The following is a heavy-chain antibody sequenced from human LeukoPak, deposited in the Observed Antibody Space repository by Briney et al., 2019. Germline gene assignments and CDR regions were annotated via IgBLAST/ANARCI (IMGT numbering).Heavy chain of an antibody. D-gene: IGHD3-22*01. Sequence: SVTVSCKASGGTFSSYAISWVRQAPGQGLEWMGGIIPIFGTANYAQKFQGRVTITTDESTSTAYMELSSLRSEDTAVYYCARDSAYYYDSSGYPYNWFDPWGQGTLVTVSS. CDR3: ARDSAYYYDSSGYPYNWFDP. J-gene: IGHJ5*02. CDR1: GGTFSSYA. V-gene: IGHV1-69*05. CDR2: IIPIFGTA.